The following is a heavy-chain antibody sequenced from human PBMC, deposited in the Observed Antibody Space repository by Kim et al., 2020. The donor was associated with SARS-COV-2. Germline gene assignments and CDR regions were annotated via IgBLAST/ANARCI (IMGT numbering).Heavy chain of an antibody. Sequence: GGSLRLSCAASGFTFSSYAMHWVRQAPGKGLEWVAVISYDGSNKYYADSVKGRFTISRDNSKNTLYLQMNSLRAEDTAVYYCAREFNSSSWYYIYYYYGMDVWGQGTTVTVSS. CDR3: AREFNSSSWYYIYYYYGMDV. D-gene: IGHD6-13*01. J-gene: IGHJ6*02. CDR1: GFTFSSYA. V-gene: IGHV3-30-3*01. CDR2: ISYDGSNK.